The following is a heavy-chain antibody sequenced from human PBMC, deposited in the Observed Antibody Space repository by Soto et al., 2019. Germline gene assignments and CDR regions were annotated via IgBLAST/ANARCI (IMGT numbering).Heavy chain of an antibody. CDR2: ISYDSTNK. CDR3: AKDHGFDEFQLLYYSYYGLDV. J-gene: IGHJ6*02. CDR1: GFTFSDYG. Sequence: GGSLRLSCAASGFTFSDYGMHWVRQAPGKGLEWVAVISYDSTNKYYGDSVKGRFTISRDNSKNTLYLQMNGLRAEDRAVYYCAKDHGFDEFQLLYYSYYGLDVWGQGTTVTVSS. D-gene: IGHD2-2*02. V-gene: IGHV3-30*18.